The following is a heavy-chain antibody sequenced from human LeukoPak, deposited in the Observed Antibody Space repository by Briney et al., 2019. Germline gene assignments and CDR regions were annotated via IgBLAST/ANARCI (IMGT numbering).Heavy chain of an antibody. CDR1: GFTFSSYE. J-gene: IGHJ4*02. Sequence: GGSLRLSCAASGFTFSSYEMNWVRQAPGKGLEWVSYISSSGSTIHYADSVKGRFTISRDNAKNSLYLQMNSLRAEDTAVYYCAKKGLTVTTYYFDYWGQGTLVTVSS. CDR3: AKKGLTVTTYYFDY. D-gene: IGHD4-17*01. CDR2: ISSSGSTI. V-gene: IGHV3-48*03.